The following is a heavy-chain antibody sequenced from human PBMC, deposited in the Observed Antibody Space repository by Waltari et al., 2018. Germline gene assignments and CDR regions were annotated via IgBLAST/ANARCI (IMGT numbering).Heavy chain of an antibody. D-gene: IGHD3-10*01. CDR3: ARGEEGYGEAYY. CDR1: GFTFNKYW. Sequence: EVQLVESGGGLVQPGGSLRLSCAASGFTFNKYWMTWVRQAPGKGLEWVANINDDAKEKYHVESVKCRFTIARDNTKKSLYLQMNSLRVDDTAVYYCARGEEGYGEAYYWGQGTLVTVSS. V-gene: IGHV3-7*04. CDR2: INDDAKEK. J-gene: IGHJ4*02.